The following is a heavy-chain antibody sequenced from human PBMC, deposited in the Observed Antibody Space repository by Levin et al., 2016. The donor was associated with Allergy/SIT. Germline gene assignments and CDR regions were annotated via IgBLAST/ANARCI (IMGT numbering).Heavy chain of an antibody. Sequence: VRQAPGKGLEWVSSISSSSSYIYYADSVKGRFTISRDNAKNSLYLQMNSLRAEDTAVYYCARDRRGIAAAGLPHQRGGMDVWGQGTTVTVSS. V-gene: IGHV3-21*01. CDR2: ISSSSSYI. J-gene: IGHJ6*02. CDR3: ARDRRGIAAAGLPHQRGGMDV. D-gene: IGHD6-13*01.